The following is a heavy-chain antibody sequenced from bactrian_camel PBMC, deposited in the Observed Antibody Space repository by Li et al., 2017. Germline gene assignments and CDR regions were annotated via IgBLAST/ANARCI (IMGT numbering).Heavy chain of an antibody. J-gene: IGHJ6*01. CDR2: IYTGNDST. CDR1: RFPYHIWC. D-gene: IGHD2*01. Sequence: VQLVESGGGSVQAGGSLRLSCGFSRFPYHIWCMGWFRQAPGKEREGVALIYTGNDSTYYADSVKDRFTISQDDAGNTVYLQMSRLKPEDTGMYYCAAHLRGLCSYAGTDDFDYWGQGTQVTVS. CDR3: AAHLRGLCSYAGTDDFDY. V-gene: IGHV3S40*01.